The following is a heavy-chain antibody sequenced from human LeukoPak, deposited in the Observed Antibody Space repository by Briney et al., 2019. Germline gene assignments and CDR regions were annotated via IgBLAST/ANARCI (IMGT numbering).Heavy chain of an antibody. CDR3: ARNYGSGSYYMSY. D-gene: IGHD3-10*01. J-gene: IGHJ4*02. CDR1: GGSISSYY. V-gene: IGHV4-59*01. CDR2: IYYSGST. Sequence: PSETLSLTCTVSGGSISSYYWSWLRQPPGKGLEWLGYIYYSGSTNYNPSLKSRVTISVDTSKNQFSLKLSSVTAADTAVYYCARNYGSGSYYMSYWGQGTLVTVSS.